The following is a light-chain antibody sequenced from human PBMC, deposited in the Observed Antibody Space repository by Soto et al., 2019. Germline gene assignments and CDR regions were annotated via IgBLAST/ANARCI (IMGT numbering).Light chain of an antibody. V-gene: IGLV8-61*01. CDR3: VLYMGSGISV. CDR1: SGSVSISYY. CDR2: STN. J-gene: IGLJ2*01. Sequence: QTVVTQEPSFSVSPGRTVTLTCGLSSGSVSISYYPSWYQQTPGQAPRTLIYSTNTRSSGVPDRFSGSILGNKAALTITGAQADDESDYYCVLYMGSGISVFGGGTKVTVL.